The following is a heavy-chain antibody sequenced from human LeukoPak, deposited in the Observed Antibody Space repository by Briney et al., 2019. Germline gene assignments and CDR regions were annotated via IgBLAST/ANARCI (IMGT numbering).Heavy chain of an antibody. D-gene: IGHD6-6*01. CDR3: AKDPRIAAVYDFDY. V-gene: IGHV3-30*18. CDR2: ISKDGRDK. Sequence: GSSLRLSCVASGFTFSSFAMHWVRQAPGKGLEWVAVISKDGRDKHHADSVKGRFTISRDNSKNTLYLQMNSLRVEDTAVYFCAKDPRIAAVYDFDYWGQGTLVTVSS. J-gene: IGHJ4*02. CDR1: GFTFSSFA.